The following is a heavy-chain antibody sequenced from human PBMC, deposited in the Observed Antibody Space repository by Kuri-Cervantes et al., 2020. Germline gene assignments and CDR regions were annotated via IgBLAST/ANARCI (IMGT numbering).Heavy chain of an antibody. CDR3: ARVSSGWYGYFDL. CDR2: IYYSGST. D-gene: IGHD6-19*01. V-gene: IGHV4-59*13. Sequence: SETLSLTCTVSGGSISSYYWSWIRQPPGKGLEWIGYIYYSGSTKYNPSLKSRVTISVDTSKNQFSLKLSSVTAADTAVYYCARVSSGWYGYFDLWGRGTLVTVSS. CDR1: GGSISSYY. J-gene: IGHJ2*01.